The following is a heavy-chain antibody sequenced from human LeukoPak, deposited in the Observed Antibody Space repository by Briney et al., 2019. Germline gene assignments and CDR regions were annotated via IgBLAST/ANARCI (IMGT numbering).Heavy chain of an antibody. V-gene: IGHV5-51*01. J-gene: IGHJ4*02. CDR1: GYNFKRYW. D-gene: IGHD2-8*01. Sequence: GESLKISCKVSGYNFKRYWIGWVRQMPGKGLEWMGIIYPGDSDTRYSPSLQGRVTISADKSINIAYMQWSSLKASDTAMYYCASVSNGYYFDYWGQGTLVTVSS. CDR3: ASVSNGYYFDY. CDR2: IYPGDSDT.